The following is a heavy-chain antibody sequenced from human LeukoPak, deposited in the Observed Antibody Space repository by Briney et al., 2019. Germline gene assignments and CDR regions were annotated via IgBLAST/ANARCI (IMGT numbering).Heavy chain of an antibody. J-gene: IGHJ4*02. CDR3: ARGLRGSGSYYGY. V-gene: IGHV4-34*01. Sequence: SETLSLTCAVYGGSFSGYYWSWIRQPPGRGLEWIGEINHSGSTNYNPSLKSRVTISVDTSKNQFSLKLSSVTAADTAVYYCARGLRGSGSYYGYWGQGTLVTVSS. CDR1: GGSFSGYY. CDR2: INHSGST. D-gene: IGHD3-10*01.